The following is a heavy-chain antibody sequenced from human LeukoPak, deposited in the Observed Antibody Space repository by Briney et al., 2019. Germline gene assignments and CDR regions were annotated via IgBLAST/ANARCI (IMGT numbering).Heavy chain of an antibody. J-gene: IGHJ4*02. D-gene: IGHD1-14*01. CDR2: IKEDGSEK. CDR3: ARGTRPDL. CDR1: GLTFSDYW. Sequence: PGGSLRLSCAASGLTFSDYWMSWVRQAPGKGLEWVANIKEDGSEKYYVDSVKGRFTISRDNAENSVYLQMNSLRAEGTAVYYCARGTRPDLWGQGTLVTVSS. V-gene: IGHV3-7*01.